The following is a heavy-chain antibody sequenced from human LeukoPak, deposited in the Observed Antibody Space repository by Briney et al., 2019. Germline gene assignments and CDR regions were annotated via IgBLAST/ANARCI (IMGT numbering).Heavy chain of an antibody. Sequence: SETLSLTCAVSGGSISSGGYSWSWIRQPPGKGLEWIGYIYYSGSTYYNPSLKSRVTISVDTSKNQFSLRLSSVTAADTAVYYCARDRATVTNDYWFDPWGQGTLVTVSS. D-gene: IGHD4-11*01. J-gene: IGHJ5*02. V-gene: IGHV4-30-4*07. CDR3: ARDRATVTNDYWFDP. CDR2: IYYSGST. CDR1: GGSISSGGYS.